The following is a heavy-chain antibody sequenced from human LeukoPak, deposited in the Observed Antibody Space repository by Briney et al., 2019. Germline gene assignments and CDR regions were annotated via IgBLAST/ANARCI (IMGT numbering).Heavy chain of an antibody. Sequence: GGSLRLSCVVSGFTFSSYGSHWVRQAPGKGLEWVAFVRFDGNKNSYADSVRGRFIISRDNSKNTLHLAMNSLRTEDTAVYYCAKEFSPFDSSGYYGFFQHWGQGTLVTVSS. D-gene: IGHD3-22*01. CDR1: GFTFSSYG. CDR3: AKEFSPFDSSGYYGFFQH. V-gene: IGHV3-30*02. J-gene: IGHJ1*01. CDR2: VRFDGNKN.